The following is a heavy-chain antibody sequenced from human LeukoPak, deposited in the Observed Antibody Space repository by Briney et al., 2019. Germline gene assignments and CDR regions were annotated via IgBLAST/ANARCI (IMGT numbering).Heavy chain of an antibody. V-gene: IGHV3-48*02. D-gene: IGHD7-27*01. CDR3: AREDDDWGPNTLDV. CDR2: IGSGSGNI. J-gene: IGHJ3*01. Sequence: GGSLRLSCAASGFTFSSHSMNWVRQAPGKGLEWLSYIGSGSGNISYRHSVKGRFTISRDNAQDSLYLQMDSLRDEDTAVYYCAREDDDWGPNTLDVWGQGTVVAVSS. CDR1: GFTFSSHS.